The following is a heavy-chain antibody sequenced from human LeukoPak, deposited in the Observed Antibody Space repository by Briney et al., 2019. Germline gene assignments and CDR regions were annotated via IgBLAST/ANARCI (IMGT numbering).Heavy chain of an antibody. CDR2: IKQDGSEK. D-gene: IGHD3-9*01. Sequence: PGGSLRLSCAASGFTFSRYWMSWVRQAPGKGLEWVANIKQDGSEKYYVDSVKGRFTISRDNAKNSLYLQMNSLRAEDTAVYYCAREVPVRYFDTYYFDYWGQGTLVTVSS. CDR3: AREVPVRYFDTYYFDY. J-gene: IGHJ4*02. V-gene: IGHV3-7*01. CDR1: GFTFSRYW.